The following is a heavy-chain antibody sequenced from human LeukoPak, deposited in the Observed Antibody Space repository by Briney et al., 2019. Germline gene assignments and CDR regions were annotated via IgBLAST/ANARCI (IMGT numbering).Heavy chain of an antibody. V-gene: IGHV3-11*04. J-gene: IGHJ4*02. D-gene: IGHD3-10*01. CDR2: ISYSGTTI. CDR1: RFTFSDYY. Sequence: PGGSLRLSCAASRFTFSDYYMSWIRQAPGKGPEWVSYISYSGTTIYYADSVKGRFTISRDNAKNSLYLQMNSLRAEDTAVYYCAKDPTYYYGSGSTPLDYWGQGTLVTVSS. CDR3: AKDPTYYYGSGSTPLDY.